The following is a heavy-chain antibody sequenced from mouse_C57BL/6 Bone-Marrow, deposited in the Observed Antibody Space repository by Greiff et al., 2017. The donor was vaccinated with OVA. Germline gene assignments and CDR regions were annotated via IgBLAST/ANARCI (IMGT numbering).Heavy chain of an antibody. CDR3: THYYDY. V-gene: IGHV1-5*01. D-gene: IGHD1-2*01. CDR2: IYPGNSDT. Sequence: EVQLQQPGAELVKPGASVKLSCKASGYTFTSYWMHWVKQRPGQGLEWIGAIYPGNSDTSYNQKFKGKAKLTAVTSASTAYMELSSLTNEDSAVYYCTHYYDYWGQGTTLTVSS. J-gene: IGHJ2*01. CDR1: GYTFTSYW.